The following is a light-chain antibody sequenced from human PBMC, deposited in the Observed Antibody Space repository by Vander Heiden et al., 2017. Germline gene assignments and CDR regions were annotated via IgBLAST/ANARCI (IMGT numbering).Light chain of an antibody. CDR2: WAC. V-gene: IGKV4-1*01. CDR3: QQDYKIPRT. CDR1: QSGSSSAKNENF. Sequence: DIVITHSPDCLAVSLGERPTIICKSTQSGSSSAKNENFLSWFQQKPRQHPKLLIYWACKRESGVPDRFSGSGSRKDFTLTISRLQAEDVADYYYQQDYKIPRTFGQGTKVEIK. J-gene: IGKJ1*01.